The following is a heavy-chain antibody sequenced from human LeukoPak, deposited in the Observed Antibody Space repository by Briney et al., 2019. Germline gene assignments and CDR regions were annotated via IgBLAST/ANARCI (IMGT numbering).Heavy chain of an antibody. V-gene: IGHV4-59*01. D-gene: IGHD6-19*01. CDR1: GGSISSYY. J-gene: IGHJ4*02. CDR3: AKYGYSSGWYFDY. CDR2: IYNSGIT. Sequence: PSETLSLTCTVSGGSISSYYWSWIRQPPGKGLEWIGYIYNSGITNYNPSLKSRVTISVDTSKNQFSLKLNSVTAADTAVCYCAKYGYSSGWYFDYWGQGTLVTVSS.